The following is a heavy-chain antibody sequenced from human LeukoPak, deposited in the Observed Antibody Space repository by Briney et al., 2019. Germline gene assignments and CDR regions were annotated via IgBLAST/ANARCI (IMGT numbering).Heavy chain of an antibody. CDR3: AREGRFGSQRGAFDI. CDR1: GFSISSYS. D-gene: IGHD3-10*01. Sequence: SESLSLTCAVSGFSISSYSWNWVQQPPGKGLEWIGYIYYSGSTTYYPASKSRLTISVKTSNKHFSLTLSSVTAADTAVYYCAREGRFGSQRGAFDIWGQGTMVTVSS. J-gene: IGHJ3*02. V-gene: IGHV4-59*01. CDR2: IYYSGST.